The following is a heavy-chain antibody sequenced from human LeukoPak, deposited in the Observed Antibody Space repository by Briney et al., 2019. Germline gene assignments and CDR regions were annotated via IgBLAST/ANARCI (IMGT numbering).Heavy chain of an antibody. CDR2: ISAYNGNT. CDR3: ARDPDYYGSGKNGMDV. D-gene: IGHD3-10*01. CDR1: GYTFTSYG. V-gene: IGHV1-18*01. J-gene: IGHJ6*02. Sequence: ASVKVSRKASGYTFTSYGISWVRQAPGQGLEWMGWISAYNGNTNYAQKLQGRVTMTTDTSTSTAYMELRSLRSDDTAVYYCARDPDYYGSGKNGMDVWGQGTTVTVSS.